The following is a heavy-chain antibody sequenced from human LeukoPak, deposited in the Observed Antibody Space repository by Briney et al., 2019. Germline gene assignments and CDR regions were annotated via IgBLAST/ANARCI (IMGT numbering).Heavy chain of an antibody. J-gene: IGHJ4*02. CDR3: ASSSSWYQRYFDY. D-gene: IGHD6-13*01. Sequence: GGSLRLSCAASGFTFSDYYMSWIRQAPGKGLEWVSYISSSGSTIYYADSVKGRFTISRDNAKNSLYLQMNSLRAEDTAVYYCASSSSWYQRYFDYWGQGTLVTVSS. V-gene: IGHV3-11*01. CDR2: ISSSGSTI. CDR1: GFTFSDYY.